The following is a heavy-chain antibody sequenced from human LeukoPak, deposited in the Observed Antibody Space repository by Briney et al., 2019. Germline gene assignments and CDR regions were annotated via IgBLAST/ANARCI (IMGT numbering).Heavy chain of an antibody. V-gene: IGHV3-48*04. Sequence: PGGSQRLSCAASGFTFSSYSMIWVRQAPGKGLEWVSYISSSSSTIYYADSVKGRFTISRDNAKDSLYAQMNSLRADDTAVYYCARRDFWSGSDYWGQGTLVTVSS. CDR3: ARRDFWSGSDY. J-gene: IGHJ4*02. CDR2: ISSSSSTI. D-gene: IGHD3-3*01. CDR1: GFTFSSYS.